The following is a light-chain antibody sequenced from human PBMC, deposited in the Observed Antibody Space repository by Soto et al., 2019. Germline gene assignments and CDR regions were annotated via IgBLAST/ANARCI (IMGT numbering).Light chain of an antibody. CDR3: QQYMSYPLT. J-gene: IGKJ4*01. CDR1: QGIAIY. V-gene: IGKV1-16*02. CDR2: ATS. Sequence: DIQMTQSPSSLSASVGDRLNITCRASQGIAIYLAWFQQKPGNSPRSLIYATSKLHSGVPSKFSGSGSGTDFTLTIKNLQPEDSATYYCQQYMSYPLTFGGGTKVEIK.